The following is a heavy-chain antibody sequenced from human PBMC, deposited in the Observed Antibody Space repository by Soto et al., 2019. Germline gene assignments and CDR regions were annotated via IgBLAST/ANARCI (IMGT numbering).Heavy chain of an antibody. J-gene: IGHJ3*01. CDR1: GFTFSSYG. V-gene: IGHV3-23*01. Sequence: GGSLRLSCAASGFTFSSYGMTWVRQAPGKGLEWVSFSSATGAGTYYADSVKGRFTISRDSSKNTLFLQMNSLRAEDTAVYYCAKSGGSGWFADAFDVWGQGTRVTVS. CDR3: AKSGGSGWFADAFDV. CDR2: SSATGAGT. D-gene: IGHD6-19*01.